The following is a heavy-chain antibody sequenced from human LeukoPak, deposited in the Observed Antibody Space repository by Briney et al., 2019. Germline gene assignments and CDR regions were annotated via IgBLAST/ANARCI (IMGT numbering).Heavy chain of an antibody. V-gene: IGHV1-24*01. D-gene: IGHD3-22*01. Sequence: ASVKVSCKVSGYTLTELSMHWVRQAPGKGLEWMGGFDPEDGETIYAQKFQGRVTITADKSTSTAYMELSSLRSEDTAVYYCARDWSDDSSGYFHDAFDIWGQGTMVTVSS. J-gene: IGHJ3*02. CDR2: FDPEDGET. CDR1: GYTLTELS. CDR3: ARDWSDDSSGYFHDAFDI.